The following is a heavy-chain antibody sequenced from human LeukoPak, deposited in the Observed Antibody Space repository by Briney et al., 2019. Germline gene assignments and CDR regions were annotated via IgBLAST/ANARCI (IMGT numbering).Heavy chain of an antibody. Sequence: SETLSLTCTVSGGSISSGDYYWSWIRQPPGKGLEWIGYIFYSGSTYYNPSLKSRVTISVDTSKKQFSLKLSSVTAADTAVYYCARHNYKAGVVWGQGTTVTVSS. D-gene: IGHD5-24*01. V-gene: IGHV4-30-4*01. J-gene: IGHJ6*02. CDR2: IFYSGST. CDR3: ARHNYKAGVV. CDR1: GGSISSGDYY.